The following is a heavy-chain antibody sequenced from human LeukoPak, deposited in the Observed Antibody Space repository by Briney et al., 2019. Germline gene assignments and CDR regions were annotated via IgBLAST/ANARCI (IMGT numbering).Heavy chain of an antibody. CDR3: ARDEENWRDDAFDI. J-gene: IGHJ3*02. V-gene: IGHV4-61*02. D-gene: IGHD1-1*01. Sequence: SETLSLTCAVSGGSISSGGYSWSWIRQPAGKGLEWIGRIYTSGSTNYNPSLKSRVTMSVDTSKNQFSLKLSSVTAADTAVYYCARDEENWRDDAFDIWGQGTMVTVSS. CDR1: GGSISSGGYS. CDR2: IYTSGST.